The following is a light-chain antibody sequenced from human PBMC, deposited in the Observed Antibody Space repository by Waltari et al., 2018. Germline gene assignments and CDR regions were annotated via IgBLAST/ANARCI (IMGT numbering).Light chain of an antibody. CDR2: DAS. J-gene: IGKJ1*01. CDR3: QKYERLPGT. V-gene: IGKV3-20*01. CDR1: QSVSRA. Sequence: EIVLTQSPGTLSLSPGETATLSCRASQSVSRALVWYQQKPGQAPRLLIYDASRRAPGIPDRCSGSGSGTDFILTISRLEPEDFAVYYCQKYERLPGTFGQGTKVEIK.